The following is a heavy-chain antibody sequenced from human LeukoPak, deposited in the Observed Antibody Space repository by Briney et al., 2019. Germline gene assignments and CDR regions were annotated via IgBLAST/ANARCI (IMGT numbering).Heavy chain of an antibody. J-gene: IGHJ4*02. D-gene: IGHD6-19*01. CDR3: AKDQRAVAGTCFDN. CDR1: GFTSSSYA. CDR2: ISGSGNSP. Sequence: GRSLRLSCAASGFTSSSYAMTWVRQAPGKGLEWAADISGSGNSPNYADSVKGRFTISRDNSNNTLYLQMKTLSAGDAAVYYCAKDQRAVAGTCFDNWGRGSLVSVSS. V-gene: IGHV3-23*01.